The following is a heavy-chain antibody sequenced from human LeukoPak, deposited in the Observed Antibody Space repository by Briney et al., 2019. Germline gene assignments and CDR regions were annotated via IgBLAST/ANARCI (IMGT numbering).Heavy chain of an antibody. CDR1: GGSISSEY. D-gene: IGHD5-12*01. CDR3: ARDLGGNRGIDY. CDR2: IYYSGNT. J-gene: IGHJ4*02. V-gene: IGHV4-59*01. Sequence: PSETLSLTCTVSGGSISSEYWSWMRQPPGKGLEWIGDIYYSGNTNYNPSLKSRVTISVDTSKNQFSLKLSSVTAADTAVYYCARDLGGNRGIDYWGQGTLVTVSS.